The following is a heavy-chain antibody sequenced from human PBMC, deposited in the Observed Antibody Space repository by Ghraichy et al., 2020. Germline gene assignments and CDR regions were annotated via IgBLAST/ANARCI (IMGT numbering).Heavy chain of an antibody. V-gene: IGHV3-11*06. CDR1: GFTFSDYY. Sequence: GGSLRLSCAASGFTFSDYYMSWIRQAPGKGLEWVSYISSSSSYTNYADSVKGRFTISRDNAKNSLYLQMNSLRAEDTAVYYCARDSTMVRGGPDAFDIWGQGTMVTVSS. D-gene: IGHD3-10*01. CDR3: ARDSTMVRGGPDAFDI. J-gene: IGHJ3*02. CDR2: ISSSSSYT.